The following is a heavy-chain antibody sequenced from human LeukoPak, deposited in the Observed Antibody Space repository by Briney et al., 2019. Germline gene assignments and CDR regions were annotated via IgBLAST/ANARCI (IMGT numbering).Heavy chain of an antibody. V-gene: IGHV3-48*02. J-gene: IGHJ6*02. Sequence: GGSLRLSCAASGFTFSSCAMSWVRQAPGKGLEWVSYISSTSSTIYYADSVKGRFTISRDNAKNSLYLQMSSLRDDDTALYYCARANGMDVWGQGTTVTVSS. CDR3: ARANGMDV. CDR1: GFTFSSCA. CDR2: ISSTSSTI.